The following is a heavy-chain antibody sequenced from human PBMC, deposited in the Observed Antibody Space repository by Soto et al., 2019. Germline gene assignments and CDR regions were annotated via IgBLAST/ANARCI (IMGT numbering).Heavy chain of an antibody. CDR2: INSDGSST. D-gene: IGHD3-22*01. CDR1: GFTFSSYW. CDR3: ARERVTRIVVNGMDV. J-gene: IGHJ6*02. Sequence: EVQLVESGGGLVQPGGSLRLSCAASGFTFSSYWMHWVRQAPGKGLVWVSRINSDGSSTSYADSVKGRFTISRDNAKNTLYLQMTSLRAEDTAVYYCARERVTRIVVNGMDVWGQGTTVTVSS. V-gene: IGHV3-74*01.